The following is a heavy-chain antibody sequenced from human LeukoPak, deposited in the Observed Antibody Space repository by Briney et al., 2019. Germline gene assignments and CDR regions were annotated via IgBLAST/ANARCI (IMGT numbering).Heavy chain of an antibody. V-gene: IGHV4-59*01. D-gene: IGHD3-22*01. CDR3: ARADSSGYYVGY. J-gene: IGHJ4*02. CDR2: IYYSGNT. Sequence: SETLSLTCTVSGGSISSYYWTWIRQPPGKGLEWIGYIYYSGNTNYNPSLKSRVTISVDTSKNQFSLKLSSVTAADTAVYYCARADSSGYYVGYWGQGTLVTVSS. CDR1: GGSISSYY.